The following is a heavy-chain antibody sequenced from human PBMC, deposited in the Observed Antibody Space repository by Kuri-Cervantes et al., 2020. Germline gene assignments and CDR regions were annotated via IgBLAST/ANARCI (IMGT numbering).Heavy chain of an antibody. CDR2: ISSSSSYI. D-gene: IGHD6-19*01. CDR1: GFSFSSYD. J-gene: IGHJ6*03. Sequence: GGSLRLSCAASGFSFSSYDMSWVRQAPGKGLEWVSSISSSSSYIYYADSVKGRFTISRDNAKNSLYLQMNSLRAEDTAVYYCARAVAGSGYYYYYMDVWGKGTTVTVSS. V-gene: IGHV3-21*03. CDR3: ARAVAGSGYYYYYMDV.